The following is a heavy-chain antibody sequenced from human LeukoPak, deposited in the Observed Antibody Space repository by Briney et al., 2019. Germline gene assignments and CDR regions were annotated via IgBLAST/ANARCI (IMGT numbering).Heavy chain of an antibody. J-gene: IGHJ4*02. CDR3: ARGGSGTYYHY. V-gene: IGHV4-59*01. D-gene: IGHD1-26*01. CDR2: IYYSGST. CDR1: GGSITSYH. Sequence: SETLSLTCTVSGGSITSYHYSWIRQPPGKGLEWIGYIYYSGSTNYNPSLKSRVTISVDTSKNQFSLKLSSVTAADTAVYYCARGGSGTYYHYWGQGTLATVSS.